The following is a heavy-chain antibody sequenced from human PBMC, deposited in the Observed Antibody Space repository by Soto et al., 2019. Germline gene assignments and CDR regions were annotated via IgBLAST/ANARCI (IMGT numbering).Heavy chain of an antibody. CDR2: INPNSGNT. CDR1: GYTFTSYD. J-gene: IGHJ5*02. V-gene: IGHV1-8*01. Sequence: QVQLVQSGAEVKKPGASVKVSCKASGYTFTSYDINWVRQAPGQGLEWMGWINPNSGNTGYAQKFQSRITMTRNTSRSTAYMELSSLRSEATAVYYCARVQQVRGFDPWGQGTLVTVSS. D-gene: IGHD6-13*01. CDR3: ARVQQVRGFDP.